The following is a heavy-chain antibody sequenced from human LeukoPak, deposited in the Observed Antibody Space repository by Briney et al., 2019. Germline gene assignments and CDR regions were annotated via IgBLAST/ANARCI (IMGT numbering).Heavy chain of an antibody. CDR1: GFTFDDYA. CDR3: AKDTGGSYYYYYYGMDV. V-gene: IGHV3-9*01. Sequence: GGSLRLSCSASGFTFDDYAMHWVRQAPGKGLEWVSGISWKSGSIGYADSVKGRITNSRDNARNSLYLQMNSLRAEDTALYYCAKDTGGSYYYYYYGMDVWGQGTTVTVSS. CDR2: ISWKSGSI. D-gene: IGHD1-26*01. J-gene: IGHJ6*02.